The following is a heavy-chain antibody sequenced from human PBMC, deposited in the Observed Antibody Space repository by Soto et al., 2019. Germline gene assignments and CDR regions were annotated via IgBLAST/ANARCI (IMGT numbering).Heavy chain of an antibody. Sequence: SVKVSFKAAGYTFTRYDIHWVRQATGQGLEWMGWMNPNSGSTGYAQKFQCRVTMTRNTTISPAYMELSTLRSEDTVVYYCARGGFPYYDILTGGDYYYYGIDV. CDR1: GYTFTRYD. V-gene: IGHV1-8*01. CDR2: MNPNSGST. CDR3: ARGGFPYYDILTGGDYYYYGIDV. J-gene: IGHJ6*01. D-gene: IGHD3-9*01.